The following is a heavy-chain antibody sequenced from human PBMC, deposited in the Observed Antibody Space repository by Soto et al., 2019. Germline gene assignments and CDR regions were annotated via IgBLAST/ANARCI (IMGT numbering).Heavy chain of an antibody. CDR3: VKARRGSAGVTHFDY. CDR2: ISSNGGST. D-gene: IGHD3-10*01. V-gene: IGHV3-64D*06. J-gene: IGHJ4*02. CDR1: GFTFSTYG. Sequence: GGSLRLSCEASGFTFSTYGMHWVRQAPGKGLEYVSAISSNGGSTYYADSVKGRFTISRDNSKNTLYLQMSSLRAEDTAVYYCVKARRGSAGVTHFDYWGQGTLVTVSS.